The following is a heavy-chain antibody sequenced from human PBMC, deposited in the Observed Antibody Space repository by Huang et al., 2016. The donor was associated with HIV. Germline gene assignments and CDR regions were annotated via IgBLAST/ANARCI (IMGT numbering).Heavy chain of an antibody. J-gene: IGHJ6*03. CDR3: AKNGRDSRRYYHYVDV. CDR1: GFTVSDYA. Sequence: EVQLLESGGGFVQPGGSLRLSCAASGFTVSDYAMSWVRQAPGKGLECVSGITGTGGMTFHADSVKGRFTISRDNSKNTLYLQMNSLRADDTAVYYCAKNGRDSRRYYHYVDVWGKGTTVTVSS. CDR2: ITGTGGMT. V-gene: IGHV3-23*01. D-gene: IGHD6-13*01.